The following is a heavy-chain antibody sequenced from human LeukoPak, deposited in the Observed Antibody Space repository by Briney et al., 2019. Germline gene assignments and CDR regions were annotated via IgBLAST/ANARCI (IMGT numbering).Heavy chain of an antibody. CDR2: ISHSGSS. J-gene: IGHJ4*02. D-gene: IGHD3-22*01. CDR3: ARDSHYDSSGYYLDS. V-gene: IGHV4-31*03. CDR1: GGSINSGGYH. Sequence: SETLSLTCTVSGGSINSGGYHWSWIPQYPGKGLEWIGYISHSGSSYYNPSLKSRVTISLGTSNNQFSLQLSSLTAADTALYYCARDSHYDSSGYYLDSWGPGTLVTVSS.